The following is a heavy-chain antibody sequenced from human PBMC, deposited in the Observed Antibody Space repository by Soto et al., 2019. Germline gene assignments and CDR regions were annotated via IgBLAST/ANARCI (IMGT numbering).Heavy chain of an antibody. V-gene: IGHV1-18*01. CDR3: AMVDVYVTPSPQDV. D-gene: IGHD3-16*01. CDR1: GYSFTRYG. Sequence: QVQLVQSRAEVKNPGASVKVSCKASGYSFTRYGIAWARQAPGQGLEWMGWINTYNGNTNYAQNLQGRVTPTTDTSSSTAYMELTSLRSNDTAIYYCAMVDVYVTPSPQDVWGQGTPVIVSS. J-gene: IGHJ6*02. CDR2: INTYNGNT.